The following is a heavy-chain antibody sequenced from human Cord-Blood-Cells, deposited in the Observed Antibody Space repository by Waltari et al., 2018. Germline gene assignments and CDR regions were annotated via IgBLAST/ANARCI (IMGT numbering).Heavy chain of an antibody. CDR3: ARDNWEDAFDI. CDR1: GYTFTGYH. D-gene: IGHD7-27*01. V-gene: IGHV1-2*04. CDR2: INPDSGGT. Sequence: QVQLVQSGAEVKKPGASVKVSCKASGYTFTGYHMHWVRQAPGQGLEWRGWINPDSGGTNYAQKFQGWVTMTRDTSISTAYMELSRLRSDDTVVYYCARDNWEDAFDIWGQGTMVTVSS. J-gene: IGHJ3*02.